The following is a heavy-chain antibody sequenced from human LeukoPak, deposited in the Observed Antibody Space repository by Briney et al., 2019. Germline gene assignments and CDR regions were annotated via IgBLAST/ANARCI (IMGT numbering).Heavy chain of an antibody. J-gene: IGHJ6*02. D-gene: IGHD3-10*01. CDR2: INPNSGGT. V-gene: IGHV1-2*02. Sequence: GASVKVSCKASGYTFSDYYMHWVRQAPGQGLEWMGWINPNSGGTNYAQKFQGRVTMTRDTSISTAYMELSRLRSDDTAVYYCARIMVRGVITPGAQADVWGQGTTVTVSS. CDR3: ARIMVRGVITPGAQADV. CDR1: GYTFSDYY.